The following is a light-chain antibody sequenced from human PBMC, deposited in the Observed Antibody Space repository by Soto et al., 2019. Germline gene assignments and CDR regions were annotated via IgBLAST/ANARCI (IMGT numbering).Light chain of an antibody. Sequence: DIQMTQSPSTLSASVGDRVTITCRASQTISSWLAWYQQKPGTVPKLLIHSASTLQSGVPSRFSGSGSGTDFTLTISSLQPEDVASYYCQKYDSAPTFGPGTKVDIK. CDR2: SAS. V-gene: IGKV1-27*01. CDR3: QKYDSAPT. J-gene: IGKJ1*01. CDR1: QTISSW.